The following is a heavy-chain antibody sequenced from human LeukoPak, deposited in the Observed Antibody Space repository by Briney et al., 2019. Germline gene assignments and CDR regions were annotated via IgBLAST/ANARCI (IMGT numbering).Heavy chain of an antibody. CDR1: GGSFSGYY. Sequence: SETLSLTCAVYGGSFSGYYWSWIRQPPGKGLEWIGEINHSGSTNYNPSLKSRVTISVDTSKNQFSLKLSSVTAADTAVYYCARARLNNWFDPWGQGTLVTVSS. CDR3: ARARLNNWFDP. J-gene: IGHJ5*02. CDR2: INHSGST. V-gene: IGHV4-34*01.